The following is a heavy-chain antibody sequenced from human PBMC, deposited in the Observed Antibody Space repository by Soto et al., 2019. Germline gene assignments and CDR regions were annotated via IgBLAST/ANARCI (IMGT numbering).Heavy chain of an antibody. CDR3: TTLCGRGDWVDDDGMDV. CDR1: GFTFSNAW. V-gene: IGHV3-15*07. J-gene: IGHJ6*02. Sequence: EVQLVEFGGGLIKPGGSLRLSCAASGFTFSNAWMDWVRQTPGKGLEWVGRIQSKTDGGTTDYAAPVKGRCSISRDDSKSTLYLQMNSLKTEDTAVDDGTTLCGRGDWVDDDGMDVWGQGTTVTVSS. CDR2: IQSKTDGGTT. D-gene: IGHD2-21*02.